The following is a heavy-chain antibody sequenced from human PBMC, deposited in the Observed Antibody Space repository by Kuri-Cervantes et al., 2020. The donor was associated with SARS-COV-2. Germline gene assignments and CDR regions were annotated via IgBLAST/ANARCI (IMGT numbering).Heavy chain of an antibody. Sequence: ETLSLTCAASGFTLSSYAMSWVRQAPGKGLEWVSAISGSGGSTYYADSVKGRFTISRDNSKNTLYLQMNSLRAEDTAVYYCAKEIDDFWSGYFPGGTNDAFDIWGQGTMVTVSS. CDR2: ISGSGGST. CDR3: AKEIDDFWSGYFPGGTNDAFDI. V-gene: IGHV3-23*01. D-gene: IGHD3-3*01. J-gene: IGHJ3*02. CDR1: GFTLSSYA.